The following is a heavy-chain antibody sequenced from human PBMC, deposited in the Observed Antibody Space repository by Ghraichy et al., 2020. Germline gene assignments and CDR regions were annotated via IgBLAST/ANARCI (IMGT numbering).Heavy chain of an antibody. CDR3: ARGELRYFDWQEYYFSYMDV. V-gene: IGHV1-18*04. Sequence: ASVKVSSKASGYTFTSYGINWVRQAPGQGLEWMGWISVYNGNTNYAQKLQGRVTMTTDTPTSTAYMELRSLRSDDTAVYYCARGELRYFDWQEYYFSYMDVWGKGTTVTVSS. CDR2: ISVYNGNT. D-gene: IGHD3-9*01. J-gene: IGHJ6*03. CDR1: GYTFTSYG.